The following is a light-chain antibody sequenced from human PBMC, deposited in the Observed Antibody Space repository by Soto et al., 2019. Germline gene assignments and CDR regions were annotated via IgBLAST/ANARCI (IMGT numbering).Light chain of an antibody. CDR2: SAF. V-gene: IGKV3-15*01. Sequence: EIVMTQSPATLSVSPGERATLSCRASQTVNNNLAWYQQKVGQAPRLLIYSAFNRATGIPARFSGSGSGTEFPLTLSSLQSEDFAVYYCQQYNNWPLSFGGGTKVEIK. CDR3: QQYNNWPLS. CDR1: QTVNNN. J-gene: IGKJ4*01.